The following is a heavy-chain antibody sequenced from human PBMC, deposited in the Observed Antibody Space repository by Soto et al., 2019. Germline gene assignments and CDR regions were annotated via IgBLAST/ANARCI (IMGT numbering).Heavy chain of an antibody. V-gene: IGHV3-15*01. J-gene: IGHJ6*02. CDR1: GFTFSNAW. CDR2: IKSKTDGGTT. CDR3: TTSGSGEPTYYYYGMDV. Sequence: PGGSLRLSCAASGFTFSNAWMSWVRQAPGKGLEWVGRIKSKTDGGTTDYAAPVKGRFTISRDDSKNTLYLQMNSLKTEDTAVYYCTTSGSGEPTYYYYGMDVWGQGTTVTV. D-gene: IGHD3-3*01.